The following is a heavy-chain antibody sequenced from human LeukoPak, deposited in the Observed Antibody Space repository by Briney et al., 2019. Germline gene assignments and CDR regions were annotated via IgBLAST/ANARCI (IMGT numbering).Heavy chain of an antibody. CDR3: ASDGIAVDRGIGYFDY. CDR2: IWYDGSNK. Sequence: GGSLRLSCAASGFTFRSYGMHWVRQAPGKGLEWVAVIWYDGSNKYYADSVKGRLTIPRDNSENTLYLQMNSLRAEDTALYYCASDGIAVDRGIGYFDYWGQGTLVTVSS. V-gene: IGHV3-33*01. J-gene: IGHJ4*02. CDR1: GFTFRSYG. D-gene: IGHD6-19*01.